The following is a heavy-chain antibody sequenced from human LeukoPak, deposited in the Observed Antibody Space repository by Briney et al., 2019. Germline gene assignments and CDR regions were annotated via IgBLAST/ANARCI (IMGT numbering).Heavy chain of an antibody. CDR1: GFTISTYG. J-gene: IGHJ4*02. CDR3: ARTGYGYNYFDY. D-gene: IGHD3-16*01. V-gene: IGHV3-21*01. CDR2: ISSGSTYT. Sequence: GGTLRLSCAASGFTISTYGMNWVRQAPGKGLEWVSSISSGSTYTYYADSVKGRFTISRDNAKNSLYLQMNSLRAEDTAVYYCARTGYGYNYFDYWGQGTLVTVSS.